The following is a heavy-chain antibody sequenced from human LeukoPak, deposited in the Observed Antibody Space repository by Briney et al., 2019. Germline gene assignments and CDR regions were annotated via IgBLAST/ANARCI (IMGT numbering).Heavy chain of an antibody. Sequence: GGSLRLSWAASGFTFSSYAMSWVRQAPGKGLEWVSAISSSGSSTYYADSVKGRFTISRHNSKNTLYLQMNSLRAEDTAVYYCAKPNSGYTAFDIWGQGTMVTVSS. V-gene: IGHV3-23*01. CDR2: ISSSGSST. J-gene: IGHJ3*02. D-gene: IGHD3-22*01. CDR1: GFTFSSYA. CDR3: AKPNSGYTAFDI.